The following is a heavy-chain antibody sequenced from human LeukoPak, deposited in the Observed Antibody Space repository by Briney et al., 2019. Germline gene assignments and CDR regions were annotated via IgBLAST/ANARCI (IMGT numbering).Heavy chain of an antibody. V-gene: IGHV4-59*01. J-gene: IGHJ6*02. Sequence: SETLSLTCTISGGSISSYYWSWIRQPPGKGLGWIGYVDYRGNTSYNPSLKSRVTISIDTSKSLFSLKLNSVTAADTAVYYCARVEVGAANRQWYGMDVWGQGTTVTVSS. D-gene: IGHD2-15*01. CDR2: VDYRGNT. CDR3: ARVEVGAANRQWYGMDV. CDR1: GGSISSYY.